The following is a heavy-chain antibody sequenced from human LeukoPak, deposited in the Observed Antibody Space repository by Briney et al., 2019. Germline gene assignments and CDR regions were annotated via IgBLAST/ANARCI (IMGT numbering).Heavy chain of an antibody. CDR3: ARVGGLRPSRYYFDY. V-gene: IGHV1-2*02. CDR1: GYTFTGYY. CDR2: INPNSGGT. J-gene: IGHJ4*02. D-gene: IGHD4/OR15-4a*01. Sequence: ASVKVSCKASGYTFTGYYMHWVRQAPGQGLEWMGWINPNSGGTNYAQKFQGRVTMTRDTSISTAYMALSRLRSDDTAVYYCARVGGLRPSRYYFDYWGQGTLVTVSS.